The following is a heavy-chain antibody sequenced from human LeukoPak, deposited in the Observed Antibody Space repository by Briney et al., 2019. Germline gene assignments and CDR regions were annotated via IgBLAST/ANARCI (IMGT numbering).Heavy chain of an antibody. CDR1: GFTFSSYA. Sequence: GGSLRLSCAASGFTFSSYAMSWVRQAPGKGLEWVSAISGSGGSTYYADSVKGRFTISRDNSKNTLYLQMNSLRAEDTAVYYCAKDPRWTAMVTIVESDAFDIWGQGTMVTVSS. J-gene: IGHJ3*02. D-gene: IGHD5-18*01. CDR2: ISGSGGST. CDR3: AKDPRWTAMVTIVESDAFDI. V-gene: IGHV3-23*01.